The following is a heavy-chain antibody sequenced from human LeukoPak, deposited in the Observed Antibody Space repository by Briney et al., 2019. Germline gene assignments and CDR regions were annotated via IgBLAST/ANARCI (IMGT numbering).Heavy chain of an antibody. CDR1: GFAVSNVY. J-gene: IGHJ3*02. Sequence: GGSLRLSCAASGFAVSNVYMTWVRQAPGKGLEWVSVIYSGDYIYYADSVKGRFTISRDTSKNTVYLQMNSLRAEDTAMYYCTKDRRSGQGHAFDIWGRGTMVTVS. D-gene: IGHD3-3*01. V-gene: IGHV3-53*01. CDR2: IYSGDYI. CDR3: TKDRRSGQGHAFDI.